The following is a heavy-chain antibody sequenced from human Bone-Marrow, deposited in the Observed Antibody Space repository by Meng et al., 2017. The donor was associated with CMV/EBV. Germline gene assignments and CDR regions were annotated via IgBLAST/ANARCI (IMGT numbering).Heavy chain of an antibody. CDR2: VYFSGTT. CDR1: GGSIKNYY. J-gene: IGHJ5*02. D-gene: IGHD4-11*01. V-gene: IGHV4-59*01. Sequence: SETLSLTCTVSGGSIKNYYWTWIRQPPGKGLEWIGYVYFSGTTNYNPSLKSRVTISADTSKNQFSLKLSSMTAADTAVYYCAKGYSNYRAWGQGTLVTVSS. CDR3: AKGYSNYRA.